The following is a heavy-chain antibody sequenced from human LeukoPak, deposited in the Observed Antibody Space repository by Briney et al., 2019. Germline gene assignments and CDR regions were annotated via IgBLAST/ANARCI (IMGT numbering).Heavy chain of an antibody. Sequence: SETLSLTCTVSGGSISSYYWSWLRQPPGKGLEWIGYIYYSGSTNYNPSLKSRVTISVGTSKNQFSLKLSSVTAADTAVYYCARDVGYSYDFDYYYMDVWGKGTTVTVSS. D-gene: IGHD5-18*01. CDR3: ARDVGYSYDFDYYYMDV. V-gene: IGHV4-59*01. CDR2: IYYSGST. CDR1: GGSISSYY. J-gene: IGHJ6*03.